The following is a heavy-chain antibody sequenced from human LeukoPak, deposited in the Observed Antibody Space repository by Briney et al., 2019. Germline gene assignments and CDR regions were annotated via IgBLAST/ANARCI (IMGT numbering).Heavy chain of an antibody. CDR1: GGSISSYY. Sequence: PSETLSLTCTVSGGSISSYYWSWIRQPPGKGLEWIGYIYYSGSTNYNPSLKSRVTISVDTSKNRFSLKLSSVTAADTAVYYCARPVTTLVRSFGYWGQGTLVTVSS. CDR2: IYYSGST. D-gene: IGHD4-17*01. CDR3: ARPVTTLVRSFGY. J-gene: IGHJ4*02. V-gene: IGHV4-59*12.